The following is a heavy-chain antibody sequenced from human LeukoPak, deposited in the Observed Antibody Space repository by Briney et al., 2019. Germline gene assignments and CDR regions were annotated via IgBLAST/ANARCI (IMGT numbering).Heavy chain of an antibody. V-gene: IGHV4-34*01. Sequence: SETLSLTCAVYGGSFSGYYWSWIRQPPGKGLEWIGEIYHSGSTNSNPSLKSRVTISVDKSKNQFSLKLSSVTAADTAVYYCAREGPKDWFPLDYWGQGTLVTVSS. D-gene: IGHD3/OR15-3a*01. J-gene: IGHJ4*02. CDR1: GGSFSGYY. CDR3: AREGPKDWFPLDY. CDR2: IYHSGST.